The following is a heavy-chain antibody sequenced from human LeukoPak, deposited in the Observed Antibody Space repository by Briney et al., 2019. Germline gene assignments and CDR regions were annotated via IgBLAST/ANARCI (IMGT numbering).Heavy chain of an antibody. Sequence: SQTLSLTCAISGDSVSSNSAAWNWIRQSPSRGLEWLGRTYYRSKWYNDYAVSVKSRITINPDTSKNQFSLQLNSVTPEDTAVYYCARAQSRSYYGYYYYYMDVWGKGTTVTVSS. J-gene: IGHJ6*03. V-gene: IGHV6-1*01. CDR2: TYYRSKWYN. CDR3: ARAQSRSYYGYYYYYMDV. CDR1: GDSVSSNSAA. D-gene: IGHD1-26*01.